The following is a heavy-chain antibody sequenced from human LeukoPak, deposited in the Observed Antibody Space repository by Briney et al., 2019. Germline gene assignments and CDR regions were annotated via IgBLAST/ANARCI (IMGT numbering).Heavy chain of an antibody. J-gene: IGHJ6*02. D-gene: IGHD6-25*01. Sequence: GGSLRLSCAASGFTFSHYYIDWVRLAPGKGLEWVARGGNKDISYTTEYAASVRGRFTISRDDSKNSVYLHMSSLKTEDTAVYYCARGGQRGGYYYGMDVWGQGTTVTVSS. CDR1: GFTFSHYY. V-gene: IGHV3-72*01. CDR2: GGNKDISYTT. CDR3: ARGGQRGGYYYGMDV.